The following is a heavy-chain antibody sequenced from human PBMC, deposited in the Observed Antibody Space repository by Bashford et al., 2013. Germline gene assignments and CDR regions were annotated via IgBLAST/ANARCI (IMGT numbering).Heavy chain of an antibody. CDR2: VIPAFGTP. CDR3: ARGYCSSTSCSGQANYYYYYGMDV. V-gene: IGHV1-69*13. J-gene: IGHJ6*02. CDR1: GGVFSSFA. D-gene: IGHD2-2*01. Sequence: SVKVSCKASGGVFSSFAISWVRQAPGQGLEWMGGVIPAFGTPNYAQSFQGRVTITADESTSTAYMELSSLRSEDTAVYYCARGYCSSTSCSGQANYYYYYGMDVWGQGTTVTVSS.